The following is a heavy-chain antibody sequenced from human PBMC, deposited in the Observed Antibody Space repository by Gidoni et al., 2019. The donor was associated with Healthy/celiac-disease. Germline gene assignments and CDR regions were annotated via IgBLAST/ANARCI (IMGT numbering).Heavy chain of an antibody. CDR2: INPSGGST. CDR1: GYTFTSYY. CDR3: ARGGYSGSYPADAFDI. Sequence: QVQLVQSGAEVKKPGASVKVSCKASGYTFTSYYMHWVRQAPGQGLEWMGIINPSGGSTSYAQKFQGRVTMTRDTSTSTVYMELSSLRSEDTAVYYCARGGYSGSYPADAFDIWGQGTMVTVSS. D-gene: IGHD1-26*01. V-gene: IGHV1-46*01. J-gene: IGHJ3*02.